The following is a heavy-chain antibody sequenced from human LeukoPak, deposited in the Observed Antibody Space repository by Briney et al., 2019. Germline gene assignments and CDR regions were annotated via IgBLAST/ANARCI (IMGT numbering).Heavy chain of an antibody. V-gene: IGHV3-21*01. CDR1: GFTFSSYS. CDR3: AREGATVTDAFDI. D-gene: IGHD4-17*01. J-gene: IGHJ3*02. Sequence: GGSLRLPCAASGFTFSSYSMNWVRQVPGKGLEWVSSISSSTYIYYADSVKGRFTTSRDNAKNSLYLQMNSLRAEDTAVYYCAREGATVTDAFDIWGQGTLVTVSS. CDR2: ISSSTYI.